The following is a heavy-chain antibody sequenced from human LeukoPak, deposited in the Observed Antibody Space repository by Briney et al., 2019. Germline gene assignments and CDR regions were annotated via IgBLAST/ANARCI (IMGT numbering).Heavy chain of an antibody. D-gene: IGHD1-26*01. V-gene: IGHV3-43*02. CDR1: VFTLDDYA. CDR2: ISGDGDNT. CDR3: AKGVRSGTYYNCFDP. J-gene: IGHJ5*02. Sequence: GGPLRLSCVASVFTLDDYALHWLRQAPGKGLEWISLISGDGDNTYYADSVKGRFTISRDNSKNSLYLQMSSLRAEDTALYYCAKGVRSGTYYNCFDPWGQGTLVTVSS.